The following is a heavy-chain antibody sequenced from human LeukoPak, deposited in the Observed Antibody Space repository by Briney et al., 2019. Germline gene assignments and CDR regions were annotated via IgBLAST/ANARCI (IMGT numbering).Heavy chain of an antibody. CDR3: ARSPYNWNDSPYYMDV. Sequence: GSLRLSCAASRFTVTSNYMSWVRQAPGKGLEWVSGIYSGGRTYYADAVKGRFTISRDNSKNTLYLQMNSLRAEDTAVYYCARSPYNWNDSPYYMDVWGKGTTVTVSS. CDR2: IYSGGRT. J-gene: IGHJ6*03. V-gene: IGHV3-66*02. CDR1: RFTVTSNY. D-gene: IGHD1-1*01.